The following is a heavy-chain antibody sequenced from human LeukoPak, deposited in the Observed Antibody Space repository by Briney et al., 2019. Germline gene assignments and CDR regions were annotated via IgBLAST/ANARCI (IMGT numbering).Heavy chain of an antibody. J-gene: IGHJ4*02. Sequence: GGSLRLSCAASGFTVSTYYMTWVRQAPGKGLECVSVICSGGSTYYADSVKGRFTVSRDNSKNTLYLQMNSLRAEDTAMYYCARGLGYCTSTTCLLAFDYWGQGTLVTVSS. CDR3: ARGLGYCTSTTCLLAFDY. V-gene: IGHV3-53*01. CDR2: ICSGGST. CDR1: GFTVSTYY. D-gene: IGHD2-2*01.